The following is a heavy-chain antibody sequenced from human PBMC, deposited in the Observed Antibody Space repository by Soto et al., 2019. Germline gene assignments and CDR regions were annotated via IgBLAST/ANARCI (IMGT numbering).Heavy chain of an antibody. J-gene: IGHJ4*02. Sequence: GGSLRLSCAASGFTFSSYWMHWVRQAPGKGLVWVSRINSDGSTTTYADSVKGRFTISRDNARNTLYLQMNSLRAEDTAVYYCVRVPTGGYAFSLDDYWGQGTPVTVSS. CDR2: INSDGSTT. D-gene: IGHD5-12*01. CDR1: GFTFSSYW. CDR3: VRVPTGGYAFSLDDY. V-gene: IGHV3-74*01.